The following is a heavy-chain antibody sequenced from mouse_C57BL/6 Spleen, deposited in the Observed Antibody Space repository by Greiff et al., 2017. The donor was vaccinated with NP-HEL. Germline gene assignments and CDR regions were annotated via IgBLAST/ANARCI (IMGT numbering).Heavy chain of an antibody. D-gene: IGHD2-3*01. J-gene: IGHJ2*01. Sequence: QVHVKQPGAELVKPGASVKLSCKASGYTFTSYWMQWVKQRPGQGLEWIGEIDPSDSYTNYNQKFKGKATLTVDTSSSTAYMQLSSLTSEDSAVYYCARGVYDGYYGLSFDYWGQGTTLTVSS. V-gene: IGHV1-50*01. CDR1: GYTFTSYW. CDR2: IDPSDSYT. CDR3: ARGVYDGYYGLSFDY.